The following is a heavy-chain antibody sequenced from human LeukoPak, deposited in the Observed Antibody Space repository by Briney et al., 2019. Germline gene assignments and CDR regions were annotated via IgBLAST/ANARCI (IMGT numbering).Heavy chain of an antibody. CDR3: AKGYNSGWFES. CDR1: GFTFSTYG. Sequence: GGSLRLSCAASGFTFSTYGMHWVRQAPGKGPEWVAVIWYDGSNKYYADSVKGRFTITRDNSKNTVHLQMNSLRAEDTALYYCAKGYNSGWFESWGPGTLVTVSS. V-gene: IGHV3-33*06. J-gene: IGHJ5*01. D-gene: IGHD6-19*01. CDR2: IWYDGSNK.